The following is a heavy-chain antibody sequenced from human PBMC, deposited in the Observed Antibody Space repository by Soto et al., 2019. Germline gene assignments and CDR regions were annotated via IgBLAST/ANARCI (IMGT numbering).Heavy chain of an antibody. CDR3: ASFGYCSSTSCYTRTYYYYGMDV. V-gene: IGHV4-4*02. CDR2: IYQSGST. D-gene: IGHD2-2*02. CDR1: GGSISSSNW. J-gene: IGHJ6*02. Sequence: SETLSLTCAVSGGSISSSNWWSWVRQPPGKGLEWIGEIYQSGSTNYNPSLKSQVTISVEKSKNKFSQKLSSVTAADTAVYYCASFGYCSSTSCYTRTYYYYGMDVWGQGTTVTVSS.